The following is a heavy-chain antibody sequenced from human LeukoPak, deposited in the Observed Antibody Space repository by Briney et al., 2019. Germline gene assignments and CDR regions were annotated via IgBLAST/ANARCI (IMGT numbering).Heavy chain of an antibody. CDR3: ARNKDSSGYLFDY. Sequence: GGSLRLSCAASGFTFSSYWMTWVRQAPGKGLEWVANIKRDGSEKHYVDSVKGRFTISRDNAKNSMFLQMNSLRAEDTAVYYCARNKDSSGYLFDYWGQGTLVTVSS. CDR1: GFTFSSYW. CDR2: IKRDGSEK. J-gene: IGHJ4*02. D-gene: IGHD3-22*01. V-gene: IGHV3-7*01.